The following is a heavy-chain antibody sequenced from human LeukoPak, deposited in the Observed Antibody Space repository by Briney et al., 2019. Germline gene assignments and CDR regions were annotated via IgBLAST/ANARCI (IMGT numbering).Heavy chain of an antibody. CDR2: MSLSTNGK. CDR1: GFTFSSND. CDR3: AKALTRWAFDI. Sequence: GGSLRLSCAASGFTFSSNDMSWVRQAPGKGLEWVSSMSLSTNGKTYADSVKGRFTISTDNAKNTLYLQMESLRAEDTAIYYCAKALTRWAFDIWGQGTTATVPS. J-gene: IGHJ3*02. V-gene: IGHV3-23*01. D-gene: IGHD3-16*01.